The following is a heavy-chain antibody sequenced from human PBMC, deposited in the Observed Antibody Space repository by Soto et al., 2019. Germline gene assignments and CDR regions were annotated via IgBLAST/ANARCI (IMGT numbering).Heavy chain of an antibody. Sequence: GGSLRLSCAASGFTFDDYAMHWVRQDPGKGLEWVSGISWNSGSIGYADSVKGRFTISRDNAKNSLYLQMNRLRAEDRALYYCAKDIGGSSSWYYYYGMDVWGQGTTVTVSS. CDR2: ISWNSGSI. CDR3: AKDIGGSSSWYYYYGMDV. V-gene: IGHV3-9*01. CDR1: GFTFDDYA. D-gene: IGHD6-13*01. J-gene: IGHJ6*02.